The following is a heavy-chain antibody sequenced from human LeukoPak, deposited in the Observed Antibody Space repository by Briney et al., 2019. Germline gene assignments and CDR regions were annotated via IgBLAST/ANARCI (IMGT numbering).Heavy chain of an antibody. V-gene: IGHV3-21*01. D-gene: IGHD2-2*01. CDR1: GFTFSSYS. CDR3: ARDLAPSRKNWFDP. CDR2: ISSSSSYI. J-gene: IGHJ5*02. Sequence: GGSLRLSCAASGFTFSSYSMNWVRQAPGKGLEWVSSISSSSSYIYYADSVKGRFTISRDNAKNSLYLQMNSLRAEDTAVYYCARDLAPSRKNWFDPWGQGTLVTVSS.